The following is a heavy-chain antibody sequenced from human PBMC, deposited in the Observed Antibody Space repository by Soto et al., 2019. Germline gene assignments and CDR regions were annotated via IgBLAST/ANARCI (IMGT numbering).Heavy chain of an antibody. V-gene: IGHV3-53*05. CDR1: GFTVSSNH. J-gene: IGHJ6*01. D-gene: IGHD6-13*01. CDR3: ARYSSSWYGEGYYYYRMYV. Sequence: PGGSLRHSCAASGFTVSSNHMSCVRQAPGKGLEWVSVIYSGGRTYYAASVKGRFTISRDNSKNTLYLHMNSLRAEDTAVYYCARYSSSWYGEGYYYYRMYVWGQGTTVTVSS. CDR2: IYSGGRT.